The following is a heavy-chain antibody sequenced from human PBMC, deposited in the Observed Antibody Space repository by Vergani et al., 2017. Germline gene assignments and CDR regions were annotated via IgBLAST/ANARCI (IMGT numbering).Heavy chain of an antibody. CDR2: ISAYNGNT. CDR1: GDTFTSYG. CDR3: ARLGYSYGYWGWFDP. Sequence: QVQLVQSGAEVKKPGASVKVSCKASGDTFTSYGISWVRQAPGQGLEWMGWISAYNGNTNYAQKLQGRVTMTTDTSTSTAYMELRSLRADDTAVYYCARLGYSYGYWGWFDPWGQGTLVTVSS. D-gene: IGHD5-18*01. J-gene: IGHJ5*02. V-gene: IGHV1-18*01.